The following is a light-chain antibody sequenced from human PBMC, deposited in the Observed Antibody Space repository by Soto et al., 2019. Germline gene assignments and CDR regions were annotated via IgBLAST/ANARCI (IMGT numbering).Light chain of an antibody. Sequence: DIVMTQSPDSLAVSLGERATINCKSSQSVLYSSNNKNYLAWYQQKPGQPPKLLIYWASNREYGVTDRFSGSGSGTDFTLTISSLQAEDVAVYYCQQYYSTPRTFGQGTKVEIK. CDR3: QQYYSTPRT. V-gene: IGKV4-1*01. CDR2: WAS. J-gene: IGKJ1*01. CDR1: QSVLYSSNNKNY.